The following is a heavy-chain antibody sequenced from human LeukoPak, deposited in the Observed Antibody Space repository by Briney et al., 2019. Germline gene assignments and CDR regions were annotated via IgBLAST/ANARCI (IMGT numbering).Heavy chain of an antibody. CDR1: GFSFSSYW. D-gene: IGHD2-2*01. Sequence: GSLRLSCAASGFSFSSYWMDWVRQPPGKGLEWIGSIYDSGSTYYNSSLKSRVTISVDTSKNQLSLKLNSVTAADTAVYYCARHAWSSVSCSFDYWGQGTLVTVSS. CDR3: ARHAWSSVSCSFDY. V-gene: IGHV4-39*01. CDR2: IYDSGST. J-gene: IGHJ4*02.